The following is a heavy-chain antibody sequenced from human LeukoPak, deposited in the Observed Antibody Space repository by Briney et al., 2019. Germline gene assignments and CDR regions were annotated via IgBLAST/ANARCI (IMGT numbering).Heavy chain of an antibody. D-gene: IGHD2-2*01. CDR3: ARGWGYCSSTSCLGAFDI. CDR1: GGSFSGYY. Sequence: SETLSLTCAVYGGSFSGYYWSWNRQPPGKGLEWIGEINHSGSTNHNPSLKSRVTISVDTSKNQFSLKLSSVTTADTAVYYCARGWGYCSSTSCLGAFDIWGQGTMVTVSS. V-gene: IGHV4-34*01. J-gene: IGHJ3*02. CDR2: INHSGST.